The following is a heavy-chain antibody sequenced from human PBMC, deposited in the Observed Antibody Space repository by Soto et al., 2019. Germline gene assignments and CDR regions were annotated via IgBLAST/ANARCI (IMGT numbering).Heavy chain of an antibody. CDR2: INAGNGNT. V-gene: IGHV1-3*01. Sequence: ASVNCSFNASGYTFTSYAMHWVRQAPGQMLDCIGWINAGNGNTKYSQNFQGRVTITRDTSASTASMELSSLRSEDTAVYYCVSRHASATIIHWFDPRGQGNLVTVS. D-gene: IGHD4-4*01. CDR3: VSRHASATIIHWFDP. J-gene: IGHJ5*02. CDR1: GYTFTSYA.